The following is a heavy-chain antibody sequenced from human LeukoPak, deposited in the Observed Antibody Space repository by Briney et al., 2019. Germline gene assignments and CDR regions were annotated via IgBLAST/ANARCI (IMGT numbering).Heavy chain of an antibody. J-gene: IGHJ5*02. CDR1: GGSISRSSSY. D-gene: IGHD3-16*02. Sequence: PSETLSLTCTVSGGSISRSSSYWGWLRQPPGKGLEWIGSMYYSGSTYYNPSLKSRVTISVDTSKNQFSLNLTSVTAADTAVYYCARLEITFGGVIASWGQGTLVTVSS. CDR3: ARLEITFGGVIAS. V-gene: IGHV4-39*07. CDR2: MYYSGST.